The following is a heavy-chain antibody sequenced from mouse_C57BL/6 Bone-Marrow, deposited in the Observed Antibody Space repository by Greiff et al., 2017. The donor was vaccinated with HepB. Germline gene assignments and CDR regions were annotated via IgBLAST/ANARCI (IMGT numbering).Heavy chain of an antibody. CDR2: IHPNSGST. CDR3: AKDCYGYDVDYAMDY. J-gene: IGHJ4*01. CDR1: GYTFTSYW. D-gene: IGHD2-2*01. V-gene: IGHV1-64*01. Sequence: QVQLQQPGAELVKPGASVKLSCKASGYTFTSYWMHWVKQRPGQGLEWIGMIHPNSGSTNYNEKFKSKATLTVDKTSSTAYMQHSSLTSEDSAVYYCAKDCYGYDVDYAMDYWGQGTSVTVSS.